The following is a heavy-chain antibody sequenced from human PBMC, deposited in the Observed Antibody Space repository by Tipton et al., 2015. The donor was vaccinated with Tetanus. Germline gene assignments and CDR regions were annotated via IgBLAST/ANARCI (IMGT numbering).Heavy chain of an antibody. CDR2: ITPRGST. D-gene: IGHD3-10*01. CDR1: GGSLSGHF. CDR3: ARVKGTYNHYGLDV. V-gene: IGHV4-34*01. J-gene: IGHJ6*02. Sequence: GLVKPSETLSLTCAVSGGSLSGHFWSWVRQTPGKGLEWIGEITPRGSTSYNPSLKSRVTISEDRSKNQISLRLRSVTAADTAVYYCARVKGTYNHYGLDVWGQGTTVTVAS.